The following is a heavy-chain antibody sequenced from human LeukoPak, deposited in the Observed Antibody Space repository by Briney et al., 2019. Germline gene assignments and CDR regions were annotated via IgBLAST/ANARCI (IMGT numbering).Heavy chain of an antibody. J-gene: IGHJ4*02. CDR1: GCTFSHYL. CDR2: ISAYNGDT. V-gene: IGHV1-18*01. Sequence: ASVKVSCKASGCTFSHYLLGELHQAPGQGLEWMGWISAYNGDTNYAQKLQGRVTMTTDTSTSTAYMELRSLRSDHTAIYYCAKDSCDFWRQGTLVTVSS. CDR3: AKDSCDF.